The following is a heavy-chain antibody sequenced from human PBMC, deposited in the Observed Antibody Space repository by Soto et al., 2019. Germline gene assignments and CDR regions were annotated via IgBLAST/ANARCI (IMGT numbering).Heavy chain of an antibody. Sequence: SETLSLTCAVYGGSFSGYYWSWIRQPPGKGLEWIGEINHSGSTNYNPSLKSRVTISVDTSKNQFSLKLSSVTAADTAVYYCARGVNSYGYYSPAAWGQGTLVTVSS. D-gene: IGHD5-18*01. CDR3: ARGVNSYGYYSPAA. CDR2: INHSGST. J-gene: IGHJ5*02. V-gene: IGHV4-34*01. CDR1: GGSFSGYY.